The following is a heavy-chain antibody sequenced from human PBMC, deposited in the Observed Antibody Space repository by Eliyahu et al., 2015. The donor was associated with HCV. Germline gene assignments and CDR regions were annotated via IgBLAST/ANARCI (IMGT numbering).Heavy chain of an antibody. CDR3: TRXPPIAGQSSGWYPXDY. CDR1: GFXFGVYG. J-gene: IGHJ4*02. Sequence: EVQLVXSGGGLVQPGRSLXLSCTXSGFXFGVYGMXWFRQAPGKGLEWVGFIRSKAYGGTTEYAASVKGRFTISRDDSKSIAYLQMNSLKTEDTAVYYCTRXPPIAGQSSGWYPXDYWGQGTLVTVSS. D-gene: IGHD6-19*01. CDR2: IRSKAYGGTT. V-gene: IGHV3-49*03.